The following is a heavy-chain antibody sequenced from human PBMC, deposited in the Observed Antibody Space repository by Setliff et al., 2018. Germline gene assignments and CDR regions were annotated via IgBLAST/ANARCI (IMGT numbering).Heavy chain of an antibody. CDR1: GYTFTNYD. CDR2: INPNSGNT. V-gene: IGHV1-8*02. Sequence: ASVKVSCKASGYTFTNYDINWVRQATGQGLEWMGWINPNSGNTGYAQNFQGRVTMTRNTSISTAYMELSSLGFEDTAVNYCARGPRHNFWSGYYLVAVNYWGQGTLVTVSS. D-gene: IGHD3-3*01. J-gene: IGHJ4*02. CDR3: ARGPRHNFWSGYYLVAVNY.